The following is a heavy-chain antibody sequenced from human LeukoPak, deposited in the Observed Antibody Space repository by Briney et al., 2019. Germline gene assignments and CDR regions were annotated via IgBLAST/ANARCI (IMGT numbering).Heavy chain of an antibody. CDR3: AKPYYYGSRSYMDY. D-gene: IGHD3-10*01. V-gene: IGHV3-30*18. Sequence: PGRSLRLSCAASGFTFSSYGMHWVRQAPGKGLEWVAVISYDGSNTYYADSVKGRFTISRDNSKNMLYLQMNRLRAEDTAVYYCAKPYYYGSRSYMDYWGQGTLVTVSS. CDR1: GFTFSSYG. J-gene: IGHJ4*02. CDR2: ISYDGSNT.